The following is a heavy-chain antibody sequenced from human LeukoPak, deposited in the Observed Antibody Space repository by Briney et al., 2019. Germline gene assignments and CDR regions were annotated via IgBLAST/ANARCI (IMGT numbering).Heavy chain of an antibody. CDR3: ARKGTDSSWRPFDT. J-gene: IGHJ3*02. V-gene: IGHV3-48*03. CDR1: GFTFSSYE. Sequence: GGSLRLSCAASGFTFSSYEMNWVRQAPGKGLEWVSYISSSGSTIYYADSVKGRFTISRDNAKNSLYLQMNSLRAEDTAVYYCARKGTDSSWRPFDTWGQGTMVTVSS. CDR2: ISSSGSTI. D-gene: IGHD6-13*01.